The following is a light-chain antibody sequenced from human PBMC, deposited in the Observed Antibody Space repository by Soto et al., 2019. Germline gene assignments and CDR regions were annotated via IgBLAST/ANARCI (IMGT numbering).Light chain of an antibody. CDR3: QQYGSSPLT. CDR1: QSLSSSN. J-gene: IGKJ1*01. Sequence: IVLTQSPGTLSLSPGERATLSCRASQSLSSSNLAWYQQKPGQAPRLLIYGASSRATDIPDRFSGSGSGTDFTLTISRLEPEDFAVYYCQQYGSSPLTFGQGTKVDIK. V-gene: IGKV3-20*01. CDR2: GAS.